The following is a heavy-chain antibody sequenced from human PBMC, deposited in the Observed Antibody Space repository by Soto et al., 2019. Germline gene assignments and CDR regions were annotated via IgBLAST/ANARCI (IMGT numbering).Heavy chain of an antibody. D-gene: IGHD2-15*01. CDR3: ASGPGGPDGPGDY. J-gene: IGHJ4*02. CDR1: GYTFTNYA. Sequence: QVQLVQSGAEVKKPGASVKVSCKASGYTFTNYAMHWVRQAPGQRLEWMGWINAGNGNTKYSQKFQGRVTIIRDTAASTAYMDLSSLRSEATAVYYCASGPGGPDGPGDYWGQGTLVTVSS. CDR2: INAGNGNT. V-gene: IGHV1-3*01.